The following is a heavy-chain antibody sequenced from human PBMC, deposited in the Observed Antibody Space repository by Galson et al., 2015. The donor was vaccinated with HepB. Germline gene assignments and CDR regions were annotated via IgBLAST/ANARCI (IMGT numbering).Heavy chain of an antibody. V-gene: IGHV7-4-1*02. CDR1: GYTFTSYA. CDR2: INTNTGNP. CDR3: ARDWGYGSGSYYHIDY. D-gene: IGHD3-10*01. J-gene: IGHJ4*02. Sequence: SVKVSCKASGYTFTSYAMNWVRQAPGQGLEWMGWINTNTGNPTYAQGFRGRFVLSLDTSVSTAYLQIRSLQAEDTAVYYCARDWGYGSGSYYHIDYWGQGTLVTVSS.